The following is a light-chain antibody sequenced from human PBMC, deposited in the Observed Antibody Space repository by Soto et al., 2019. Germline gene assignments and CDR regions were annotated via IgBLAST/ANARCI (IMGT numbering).Light chain of an antibody. J-gene: IGLJ2*01. V-gene: IGLV2-14*01. CDR3: RSYTSSNTPVL. CDR1: SSDIGSYNY. Sequence: QSALTQPASVSGSPGQSLTISCTGTSSDIGSYNYVSWYQQHPGKAPKLMIYEVSNRPSGVSNRFSGSKSGNTASLTISGHQAEDEADYYCRSYTSSNTPVLFGGGTQLTVL. CDR2: EVS.